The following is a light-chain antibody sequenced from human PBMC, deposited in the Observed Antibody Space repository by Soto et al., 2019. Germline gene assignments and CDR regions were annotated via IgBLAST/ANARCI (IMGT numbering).Light chain of an antibody. CDR3: QSYHSSLSALSV. J-gene: IGLJ1*01. V-gene: IGLV1-40*01. CDR1: SSNIGAGYD. CDR2: GNS. Sequence: QSVLTQPPSVSGAPGQRVTISCTGSSSNIGAGYDVHWYQQLPGTAPKLLIYGNSNRPSGVPDRFSGSKSGTSASLAITGLQAEDDADYPCQSYHSSLSALSVFGPGTKVTVL.